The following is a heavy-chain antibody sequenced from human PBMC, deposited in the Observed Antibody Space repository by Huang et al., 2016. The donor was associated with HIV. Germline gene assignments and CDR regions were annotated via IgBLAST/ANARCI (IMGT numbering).Heavy chain of an antibody. CDR3: ARQGVGDFVVEPTGLGAFDI. Sequence: EVQLVQSGAVVKKPGESLKISCKGSGYTFNGYWIGGVRQMPGKGLEWMGSVYPGDSDTTYSPSFQGQVTISADKSISTAYLQWSGLKASDTAMYYCARQGVGDFVVEPTGLGAFDIWGQGTMVTVSS. J-gene: IGHJ3*02. D-gene: IGHD2-2*01. CDR2: VYPGDSDT. V-gene: IGHV5-51*01. CDR1: GYTFNGYW.